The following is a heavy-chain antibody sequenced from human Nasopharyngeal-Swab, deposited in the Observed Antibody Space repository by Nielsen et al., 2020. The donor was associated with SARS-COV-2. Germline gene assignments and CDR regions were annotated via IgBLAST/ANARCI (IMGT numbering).Heavy chain of an antibody. Sequence: SETLSFTCAVYGGSFSGYYWSWIRQPPGKGLEWIGEINHSGSTNYNPSLKSRVTISVDTSKNQFSLKLSSVTAADTAVYYCARASNSSSPDYWGQGTLVTVSS. V-gene: IGHV4-34*01. CDR3: ARASNSSSPDY. D-gene: IGHD6-6*01. J-gene: IGHJ4*02. CDR2: INHSGST. CDR1: GGSFSGYY.